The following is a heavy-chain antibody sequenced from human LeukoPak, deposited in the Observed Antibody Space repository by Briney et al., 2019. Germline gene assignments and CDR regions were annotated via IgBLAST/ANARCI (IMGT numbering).Heavy chain of an antibody. CDR3: ARDRSPLLGDSSGPYYYYGMDV. J-gene: IGHJ6*02. CDR1: GFTLRSYG. CDR2: IWYDGSNK. D-gene: IGHD3-22*01. Sequence: GRSLRLSCAASGFTLRSYGMHWVPQAPGKGLEWGAVIWYDGSNKYYADSVKGRFTISRDNSKNTLYLQMNSLRAEDTAVYYCARDRSPLLGDSSGPYYYYGMDVWGQGTTVTVSS. V-gene: IGHV3-33*01.